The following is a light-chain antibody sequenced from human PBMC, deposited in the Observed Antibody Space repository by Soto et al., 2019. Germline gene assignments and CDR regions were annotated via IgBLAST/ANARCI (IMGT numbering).Light chain of an antibody. CDR2: DES. J-gene: IGKJ3*01. CDR1: QGIGRY. CDR3: QQRSIWSLT. V-gene: IGKV3-11*01. Sequence: EIVLTQSPGTLSFSPGESATLSCRASQGIGRYLAWFQQQPGQAPRLLIYDESTRATFILARFSGSGSGTDFTLNIMSLENDDCAVYYCQQRSIWSLTFGPGTKVQI.